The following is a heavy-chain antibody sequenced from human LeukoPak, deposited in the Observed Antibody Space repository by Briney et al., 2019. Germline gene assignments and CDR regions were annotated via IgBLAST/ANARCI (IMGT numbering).Heavy chain of an antibody. CDR1: GYTLTAYY. Sequence: SVKVSCKASGYTLTAYYIYWVRQAPGQGLEWMGRIIPILGIANYAQKFQGRVTITADKSTSTAYMELSSLRSEDTAVYYCARDYYDFWSGHPNYFDYWGQGTLVTVSS. V-gene: IGHV1-69*10. J-gene: IGHJ4*02. CDR3: ARDYYDFWSGHPNYFDY. CDR2: IIPILGIA. D-gene: IGHD3-3*01.